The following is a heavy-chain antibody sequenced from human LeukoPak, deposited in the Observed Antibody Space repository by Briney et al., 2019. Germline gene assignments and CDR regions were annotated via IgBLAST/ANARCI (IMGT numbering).Heavy chain of an antibody. CDR1: GGSISSGSYY. CDR2: IYTSGST. V-gene: IGHV4-61*02. Sequence: PSETLSLTCTVSGGSISSGSYYWSWIRQPAGKGLEWTGRIYTSGSTNYNPSLKSRVTIPVDTSKNQFSLKLSSVTAADTAVYYCARETYYDFWSGYYQDYWGQGTLVTVSS. D-gene: IGHD3-3*01. CDR3: ARETYYDFWSGYYQDY. J-gene: IGHJ4*02.